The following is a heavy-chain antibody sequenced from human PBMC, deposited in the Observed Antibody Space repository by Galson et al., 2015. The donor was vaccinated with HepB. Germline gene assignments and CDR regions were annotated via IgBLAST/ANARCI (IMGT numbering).Heavy chain of an antibody. CDR3: AKDLPHWGGLDY. D-gene: IGHD2-21*01. V-gene: IGHV3-43*01. CDR1: GFSFNDYT. Sequence: SLRLSCAASGFSFNDYTMHWVRQAPGKGLEWVSLINWDATTTSYTDSVKGRFTVSRDKRRKTLYLQMKGLRSEDSGLYYCAKDLPHWGGLDYWGQGTRLIVSS. CDR2: INWDATTT. J-gene: IGHJ4*02.